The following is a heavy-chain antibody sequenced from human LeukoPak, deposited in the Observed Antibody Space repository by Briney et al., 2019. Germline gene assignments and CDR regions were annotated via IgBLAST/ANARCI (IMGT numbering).Heavy chain of an antibody. V-gene: IGHV4-4*02. D-gene: IGHD5-12*01. CDR3: ARGGLRSPTDY. CDR2: THHSGSP. CDR1: GGSIRSNNW. Sequence: SETLSLTCAVSGGSIRSNNWWSWVRQPPGKGLEWIGNTHHSGSPIYTPSLENRVTISIDTSKNQFYLKLNSVTAADTAVYYCARGGLRSPTDYWGQGILVTVSS. J-gene: IGHJ4*02.